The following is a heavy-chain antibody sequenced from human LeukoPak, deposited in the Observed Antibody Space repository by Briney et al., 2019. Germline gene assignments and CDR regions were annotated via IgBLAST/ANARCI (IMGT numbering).Heavy chain of an antibody. Sequence: GGSLRLSCAASGFTLSAYWMHWVRHAPGKGLMWVSRIEGDGNRITYADSVKGRFTISRDNAKNTLYLQMNSLRAEDTAVYYCTRDWRNLGYDYWGQGTLVTVSS. V-gene: IGHV3-74*01. CDR3: TRDWRNLGYDY. J-gene: IGHJ4*02. CDR2: IEGDGNRI. D-gene: IGHD5-12*01. CDR1: GFTLSAYW.